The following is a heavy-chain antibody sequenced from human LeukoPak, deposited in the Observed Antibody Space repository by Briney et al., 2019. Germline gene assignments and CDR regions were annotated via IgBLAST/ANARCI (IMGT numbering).Heavy chain of an antibody. V-gene: IGHV4-4*09. J-gene: IGHJ3*02. Sequence: PSETLSLTCTVSGSISSYYWSWIRQPPGKGLGWIGYIYTSGSTNYHPSLMSRVTIPVHTSKNQFSLELSSVPAADTAVYYRARQKCTSTSCLTKNAFDIWGQGTMVTVSS. CDR3: ARQKCTSTSCLTKNAFDI. CDR1: GSISSYY. D-gene: IGHD2-2*01. CDR2: IYTSGST.